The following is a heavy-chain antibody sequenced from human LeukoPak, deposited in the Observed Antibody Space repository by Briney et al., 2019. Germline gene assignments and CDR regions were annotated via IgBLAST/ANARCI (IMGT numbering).Heavy chain of an antibody. V-gene: IGHV4-34*01. CDR2: INHSGST. Sequence: SETLSLTCAVYGGSFSGYYWSWIRQPPGKGLEWIGEINHSGSTNYNPSLKSRVTISVDTSKNQFSLKLSSVTAADTAVYYCARRYCSSTSCYLSYFDYWGQGTLVTVSS. J-gene: IGHJ4*02. CDR3: ARRYCSSTSCYLSYFDY. D-gene: IGHD2-2*01. CDR1: GGSFSGYY.